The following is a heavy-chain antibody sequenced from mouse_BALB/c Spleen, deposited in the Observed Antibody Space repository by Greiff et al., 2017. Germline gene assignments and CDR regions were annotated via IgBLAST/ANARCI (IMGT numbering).Heavy chain of an antibody. CDR2: ISSGSSTI. CDR3: ARGDYYGSYFDY. CDR1: GFTFSSFG. Sequence: EVQLVESGGGLVQPGGSRKLSCAASGFTFSSFGMHWVRQAPEKGLEWVAYISSGSSTIYYADTVKGRFTISRDNPKNTLFLQMTSLRSEDTAMYYCARGDYYGSYFDYWGQGTTLTVSS. J-gene: IGHJ2*01. D-gene: IGHD1-1*01. V-gene: IGHV5-17*02.